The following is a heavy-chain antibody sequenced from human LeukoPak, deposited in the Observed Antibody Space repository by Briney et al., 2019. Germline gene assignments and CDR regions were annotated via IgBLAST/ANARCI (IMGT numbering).Heavy chain of an antibody. CDR2: IYTSGGT. J-gene: IGHJ4*02. CDR1: GGSISSYY. V-gene: IGHV4-4*07. D-gene: IGHD6-13*01. CDR3: ARGPFSSSWYYLDD. Sequence: SESLSLTFSVSGGSISSYYWSWIRQPAGKGLEWVGRIYTSGGTNYNPSLKSRVTMSVDTSKNQFSLKLSSVTAADTAVYYCARGPFSSSWYYLDDRGQGTMVTVSS.